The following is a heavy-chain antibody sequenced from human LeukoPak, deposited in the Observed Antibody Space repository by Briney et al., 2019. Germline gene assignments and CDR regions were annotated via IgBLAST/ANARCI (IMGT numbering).Heavy chain of an antibody. CDR2: IYTSGST. CDR1: GGSISSGSYY. CDR3: ARADLRYCSGGRCPFDY. Sequence: KPSQTLSLTRTVSGGSISSGSYYWSWIRQPAGKGLEWIGRIYTSGSTNYNPSLKSRVTISVDTSKNQFSLKLSSVTAADTAVYYCARADLRYCSGGRCPFDYWGQGTLVTVSS. J-gene: IGHJ4*02. V-gene: IGHV4-61*02. D-gene: IGHD2-15*01.